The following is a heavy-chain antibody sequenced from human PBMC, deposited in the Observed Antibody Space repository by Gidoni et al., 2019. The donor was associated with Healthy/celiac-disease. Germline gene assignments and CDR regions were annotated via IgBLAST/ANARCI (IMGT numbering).Heavy chain of an antibody. CDR1: GGSIISSSYY. D-gene: IGHD3-9*01. J-gene: IGHJ2*01. CDR3: ASTLRYFDWLSQGYFDL. CDR2: IYYSGST. V-gene: IGHV4-39*01. Sequence: QLQLQESGPGLVKPSETLSLTCTVSGGSIISSSYYWGWIRPPPGTGLEWIGSIYYSGSTYYNPSLKSRVTISVDTSKNQFSLKLSSVTAADTAVYYCASTLRYFDWLSQGYFDLWGRGTLVTVSS.